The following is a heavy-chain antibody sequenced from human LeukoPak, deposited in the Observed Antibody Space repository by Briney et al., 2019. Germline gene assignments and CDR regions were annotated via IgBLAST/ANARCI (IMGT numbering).Heavy chain of an antibody. CDR3: ARDRVGATFARDFDY. V-gene: IGHV1-2*02. D-gene: IGHD1-26*01. Sequence: ASVKVSCKASGYTFTGYYMHWVRQAPGQGLEWMGWINPNSGGTNYAQKLQGRVTMTTDTSTSTAYMELRSLRSDDTAVYYCARDRVGATFARDFDYWGQGTLVTVSS. CDR1: GYTFTGYY. J-gene: IGHJ4*02. CDR2: INPNSGGT.